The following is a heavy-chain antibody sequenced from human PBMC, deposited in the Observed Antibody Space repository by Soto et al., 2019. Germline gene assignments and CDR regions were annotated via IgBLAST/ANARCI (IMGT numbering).Heavy chain of an antibody. Sequence: GSLRLSCAASGFTFSSYSMNWVRQAPGKGLEWVSYISSSSSTIYYADSVKGRFTISRDNAKNSLYLQMNSLRDEDTAVYYCARGRPYYHSSGYLDYWGQGTLVTVSS. V-gene: IGHV3-48*02. CDR3: ARGRPYYHSSGYLDY. D-gene: IGHD3-22*01. CDR2: ISSSSSTI. CDR1: GFTFSSYS. J-gene: IGHJ4*02.